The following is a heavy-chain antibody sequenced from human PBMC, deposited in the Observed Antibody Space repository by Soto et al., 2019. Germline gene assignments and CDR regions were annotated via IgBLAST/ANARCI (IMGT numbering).Heavy chain of an antibody. CDR2: ISGSGGST. Sequence: WGSLRLSCAASGFTFSSYAMSWVRQAPGKGLEWVSAISGSGGSTYYADSVKGRFTISRDNSKNTLYLQMNSLRAEDTAVYYCAKVQDIVVVPALDGGMDVWGQGTTVTVSS. CDR3: AKVQDIVVVPALDGGMDV. CDR1: GFTFSSYA. V-gene: IGHV3-23*01. J-gene: IGHJ6*02. D-gene: IGHD2-2*01.